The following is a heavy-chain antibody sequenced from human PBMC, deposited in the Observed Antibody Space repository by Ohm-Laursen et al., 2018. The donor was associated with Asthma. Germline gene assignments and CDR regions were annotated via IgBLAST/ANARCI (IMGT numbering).Heavy chain of an antibody. Sequence: TLSLTCTVSGGSISSGHYYWTWIRQHPGKGLEWIGNIHYSGSTIYNPSLESRLTISVDTSKNQFSLNLSSVTAADTALYYCARDGRLRGSFDYWGRGTLVTVSS. CDR2: IHYSGST. V-gene: IGHV4-31*03. CDR3: ARDGRLRGSFDY. CDR1: GGSISSGHYY. D-gene: IGHD3-10*01. J-gene: IGHJ4*02.